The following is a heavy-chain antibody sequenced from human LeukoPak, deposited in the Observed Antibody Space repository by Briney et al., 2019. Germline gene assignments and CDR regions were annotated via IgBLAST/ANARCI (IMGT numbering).Heavy chain of an antibody. D-gene: IGHD3-3*01. CDR2: IYHSGST. CDR3: ARDRSDYDFWSGYYEYNYYFDY. Sequence: PSETLSLTCTVSGYSISSGYYWGWIRQPPGKGLEWIGSIYHSGSTYYNPSLKSRVTISVDTSKNQFSLKLSSVTAADTAVYYCARDRSDYDFWSGYYEYNYYFDYWGQGTLVTVSS. V-gene: IGHV4-38-2*02. CDR1: GYSISSGYY. J-gene: IGHJ4*02.